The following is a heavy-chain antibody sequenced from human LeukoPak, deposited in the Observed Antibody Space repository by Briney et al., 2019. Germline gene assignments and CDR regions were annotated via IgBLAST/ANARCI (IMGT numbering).Heavy chain of an antibody. J-gene: IGHJ3*02. Sequence: PGGSLRLSCAASGFTFSSYAMSWVRQAPGKGLEWVSAISGSGGSTYYAGSVKGRFTISRDNSKNTLYLQMNSLRAEDTAVYYCAKGMITLGGVNFRYDAFDIWGQGTMVTVSS. V-gene: IGHV3-23*01. CDR3: AKGMITLGGVNFRYDAFDI. CDR1: GFTFSSYA. D-gene: IGHD3-16*01. CDR2: ISGSGGST.